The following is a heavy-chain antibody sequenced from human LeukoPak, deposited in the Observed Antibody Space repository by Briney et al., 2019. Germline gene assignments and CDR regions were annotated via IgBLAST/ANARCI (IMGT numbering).Heavy chain of an antibody. CDR1: GGSFSGYY. V-gene: IGHV3-15*01. D-gene: IGHD5-12*01. CDR2: ISAGGTT. Sequence: ETLSLTCAVYGGSFSGYYWSWIRQPPGKGLEWIARISAGGTTHYAAPVNARFIASRDDSKATVYLQMNSLTTEDTAVYYCTTAPTRDWLPYFHYWGQGTVVTVSS. CDR3: TTAPTRDWLPYFHY. J-gene: IGHJ4*02.